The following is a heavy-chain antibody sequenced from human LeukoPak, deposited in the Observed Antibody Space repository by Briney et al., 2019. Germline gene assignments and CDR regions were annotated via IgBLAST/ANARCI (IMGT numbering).Heavy chain of an antibody. V-gene: IGHV4-38-2*01. D-gene: IGHD3-22*01. CDR2: IYHSGST. J-gene: IGHJ3*02. Sequence: ASETLSLTCAVSGYSISSGYYWGWIRQPPGKGLEWIGSIYHSGSTCYNPSLKSRVTVSVDTSKNQFSLKLSSVTAADTAVYYCARPNTYSYDSSGYYFSDAFDIWGQGTMVTVSS. CDR1: GYSISSGYY. CDR3: ARPNTYSYDSSGYYFSDAFDI.